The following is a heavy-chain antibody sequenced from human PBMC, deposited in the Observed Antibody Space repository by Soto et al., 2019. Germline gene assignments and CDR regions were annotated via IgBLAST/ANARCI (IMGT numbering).Heavy chain of an antibody. D-gene: IGHD2-15*01. CDR3: AMGYCSGGSCYRGSYYYGMDV. V-gene: IGHV1-45*02. J-gene: IGHJ6*02. CDR2: ITPFNGNT. Sequence: QMQLVQSGAEVKKTGSSVKVSCKASGYTFTYRYLHWVQQAPGQALECMGWITPFNGNTNYEQKFQDIVTNTRDRSMSTAYMELSSLRSEDTAMYYCAMGYCSGGSCYRGSYYYGMDVWGQGTTVTVSS. CDR1: GYTFTYRY.